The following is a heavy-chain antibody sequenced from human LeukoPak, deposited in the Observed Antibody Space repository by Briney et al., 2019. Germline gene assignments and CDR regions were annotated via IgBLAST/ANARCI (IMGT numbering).Heavy chain of an antibody. D-gene: IGHD2-15*01. Sequence: SETLSLTCAVYGGSFSGYYWSWIPQPPGKGLEWIVEINHSGSTNYNPSLKSRVTISVDTSKNQFSLKLSSVTAADTAVYYCASGTEYCSGGSCSRYFDYWGQGTLVTVSS. CDR1: GGSFSGYY. J-gene: IGHJ4*02. CDR3: ASGTEYCSGGSCSRYFDY. CDR2: INHSGST. V-gene: IGHV4-34*01.